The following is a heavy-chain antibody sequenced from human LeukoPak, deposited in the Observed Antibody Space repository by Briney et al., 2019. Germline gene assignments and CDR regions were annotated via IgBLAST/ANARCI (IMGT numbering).Heavy chain of an antibody. Sequence: SETLSLTCAVSGGSISSGVYSWSWIRQPPGKGLDWIGYIYYGGNTYYNPSLKSRVIISIDTSKNQFSLKLNSVTAADTAVYYCARETSQKGAHYMDVWGKGTTVTISS. J-gene: IGHJ6*03. V-gene: IGHV4-30-4*07. CDR1: GGSISSGVYS. CDR2: IYYGGNT. D-gene: IGHD3-16*01. CDR3: ARETSQKGAHYMDV.